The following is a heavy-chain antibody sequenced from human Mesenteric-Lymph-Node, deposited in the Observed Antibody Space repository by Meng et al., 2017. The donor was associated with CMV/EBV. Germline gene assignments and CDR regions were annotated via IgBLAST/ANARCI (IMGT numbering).Heavy chain of an antibody. D-gene: IGHD3-3*01. V-gene: IGHV3-48*04. CDR1: GFTFSSYA. CDR3: AKGKVFGVVGYFDY. J-gene: IGHJ4*02. Sequence: GESLKISCAASGFTFSSYAMHWVRQAPGRGLEWVSYISSGSGTIYYADSVKGRFTISRDNAKNSLFLQMNSLRAEDMALYYCAKGKVFGVVGYFDYWGQGTLVTVSS. CDR2: ISSGSGTI.